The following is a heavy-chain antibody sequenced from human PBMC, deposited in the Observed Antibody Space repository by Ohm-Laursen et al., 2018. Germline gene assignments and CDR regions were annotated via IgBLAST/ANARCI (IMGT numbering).Heavy chain of an antibody. J-gene: IGHJ4*02. CDR1: GFTFSSYA. Sequence: GSLRLSCTASGFTFSSYAMSWVRQAPGKGLEWVSAISGSGGSTYYADSVKGRFTISRDNSKNTLYLQMNSLRAEDTAVYYCARKVALRWLFVYYFDYWGQGTLVTVSS. CDR3: ARKVALRWLFVYYFDY. V-gene: IGHV3-23*01. CDR2: ISGSGGST. D-gene: IGHD3-9*01.